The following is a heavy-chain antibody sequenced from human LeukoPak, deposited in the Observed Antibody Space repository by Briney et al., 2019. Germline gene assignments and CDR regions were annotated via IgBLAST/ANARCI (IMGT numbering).Heavy chain of an antibody. CDR1: GFTFSSYA. CDR2: ISGSGGST. V-gene: IGHV3-23*01. J-gene: IGHJ4*02. D-gene: IGHD3-10*01. Sequence: PGGSLRPSCAASGFTFSSYAMSWVRQAPGKGLEWVSAISGSGGSTYYADSVKGRFTISRDNSKNTLYLQMNSLRAEDTAVYYCAKDRRYGSGSYYTRLYFDYWGQGTLVTVSS. CDR3: AKDRRYGSGSYYTRLYFDY.